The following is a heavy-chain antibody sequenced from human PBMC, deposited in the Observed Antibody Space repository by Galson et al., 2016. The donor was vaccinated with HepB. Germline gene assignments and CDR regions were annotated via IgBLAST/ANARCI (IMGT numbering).Heavy chain of an antibody. V-gene: IGHV3-49*03. D-gene: IGHD6-13*01. CDR2: IRRKADGGTT. CDR1: GFTFGDYA. Sequence: SLRLSCAASGFTFGDYAMNWFRQAPGKGLEWVGFIRRKADGGTTECAASVKGRFTISRDDSKSIAYLQMNSLKSEDTAVYYCTRAGQTNRWYGSQFDYWGQGTMVTVAS. CDR3: TRAGQTNRWYGSQFDY. J-gene: IGHJ4*02.